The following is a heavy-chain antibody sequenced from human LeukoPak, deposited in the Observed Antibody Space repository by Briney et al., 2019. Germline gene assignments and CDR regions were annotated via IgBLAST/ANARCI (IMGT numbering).Heavy chain of an antibody. Sequence: SETLSLTCTVSGGSISSYYWSWIRQPAGKGLEWIGRIYTSGSTNYNPSLKSRVTISVDTSKNQFSLKLSSVTAADTAVYYCARDRRSGSHLSFDYWGQGTLVTVSS. V-gene: IGHV4-4*07. D-gene: IGHD1-26*01. CDR1: GGSISSYY. CDR2: IYTSGST. J-gene: IGHJ4*02. CDR3: ARDRRSGSHLSFDY.